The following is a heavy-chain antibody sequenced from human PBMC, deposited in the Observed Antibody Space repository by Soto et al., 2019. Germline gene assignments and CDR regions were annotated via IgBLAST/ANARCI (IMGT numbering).Heavy chain of an antibody. D-gene: IGHD6-13*01. CDR1: GFTFSSYS. CDR3: ARDLAAARDYYYYYGMDV. Sequence: EVQLVESGGGLVKPGGSLRLSCAASGFTFSSYSMNWVRQAPGKGLEWVSSISSSSSYIYYADSVKGRFTISRDNAKNSLYLQMNSLRAEDTAVYYCARDLAAARDYYYYYGMDVWGQGPTVTVSS. V-gene: IGHV3-21*01. J-gene: IGHJ6*02. CDR2: ISSSSSYI.